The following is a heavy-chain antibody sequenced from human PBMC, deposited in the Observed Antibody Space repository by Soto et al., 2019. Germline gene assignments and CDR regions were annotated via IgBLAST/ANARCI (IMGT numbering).Heavy chain of an antibody. Sequence: QMQLVQSGPEVKKPGTSVKVSCKASGFDFGSFGIQWLRQSQGQGFEWIGWIVVATGSTNYAPNFQGRVTMTMDMYTNPAYMDLTNLRSDDTAVYFCSADRPHIVIGWPVLGQGTMVAVSS. CDR3: SADRPHIVIGWPV. V-gene: IGHV1-58*02. CDR1: GFDFGSFG. D-gene: IGHD3-16*02. CDR2: IVVATGST. J-gene: IGHJ6*02.